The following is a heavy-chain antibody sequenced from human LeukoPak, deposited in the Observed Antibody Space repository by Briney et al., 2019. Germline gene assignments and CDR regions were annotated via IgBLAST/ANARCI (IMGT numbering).Heavy chain of an antibody. J-gene: IGHJ6*02. CDR2: IKTKAESYAT. CDR1: GFTFSGSA. V-gene: IGHV3-73*01. CDR3: TRLSGGNSDSYYYGLDV. D-gene: IGHD4-23*01. Sequence: GGSLRLSCAASGFTFSGSAIHWVRQASGKGLEWVARIKTKAESYATAYVASVKGRFTISRDDSKNTAYLQVDSLKTEDTAMYYCTRLSGGNSDSYYYGLDVWGQGTTVTVSS.